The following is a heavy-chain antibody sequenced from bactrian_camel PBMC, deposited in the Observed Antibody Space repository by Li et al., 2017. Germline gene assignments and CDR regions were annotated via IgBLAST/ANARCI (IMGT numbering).Heavy chain of an antibody. CDR2: ISSINPI. Sequence: HVQLVESGGGSVQAGGSLRLPCTVSGFDFAMADIGWYRQAPGTECEFVASISSINPIYYGDSVKGRFTISIDNANNTVYLQMSSLKPEDTAVYYCVTGPTPPIKCLREFGSWGQGTQVTVS. V-gene: IGHV3S55*01. CDR3: VTGPTPPIKCLREFGS. CDR1: GFDFAMAD. J-gene: IGHJ6*01.